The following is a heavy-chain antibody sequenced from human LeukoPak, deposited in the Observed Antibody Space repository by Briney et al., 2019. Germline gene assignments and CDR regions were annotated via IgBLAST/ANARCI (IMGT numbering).Heavy chain of an antibody. CDR3: ARHGKIAARTGWFDP. Sequence: ASVKVSCKVSGYTLTELSMHWVRQAPGKGLEWMGGFDPEDGETIYAQKFQGRVTMTEDTSTDTAYMELSSLRSEDTAVYYCARHGKIAARTGWFDPWGQGTLVTVSS. J-gene: IGHJ5*02. D-gene: IGHD6-6*01. V-gene: IGHV1-24*01. CDR1: GYTLTELS. CDR2: FDPEDGET.